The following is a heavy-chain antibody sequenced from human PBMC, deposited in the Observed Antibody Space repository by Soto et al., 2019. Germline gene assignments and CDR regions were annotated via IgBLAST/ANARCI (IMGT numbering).Heavy chain of an antibody. CDR2: ISSDGSDK. V-gene: IGHV3-30*18. Sequence: QVQLVESGGGVLQPGRSLRLSCAASGFSFSNCGMHWVRQAPGKGMEWVAAISSDGSDKYYSESVKGRFTISRDNSKNTMFLQMNRLRVEDTAVYYCGKGSEVARQELDYWGQGTLVTVSS. D-gene: IGHD2-15*01. CDR3: GKGSEVARQELDY. CDR1: GFSFSNCG. J-gene: IGHJ4*02.